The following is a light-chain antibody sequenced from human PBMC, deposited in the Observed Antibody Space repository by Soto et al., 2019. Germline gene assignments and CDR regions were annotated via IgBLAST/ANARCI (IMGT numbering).Light chain of an antibody. CDR1: QSISSW. CDR2: KAS. J-gene: IGKJ4*01. Sequence: DIQMTQSPSTLSASVGDRVTITCRASQSISSWLAWFQQKAGKAPEVLIYKASSLESGVPARFSGSGSGTEFTLTITSLQPEDFATYYCLQHNTYPLTFGGGTKVDIK. CDR3: LQHNTYPLT. V-gene: IGKV1-5*03.